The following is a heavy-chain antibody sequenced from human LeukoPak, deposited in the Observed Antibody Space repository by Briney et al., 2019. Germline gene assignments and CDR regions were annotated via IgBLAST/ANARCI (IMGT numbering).Heavy chain of an antibody. V-gene: IGHV3-33*01. Sequence: GESLRLSCAVSGLTLSSHGMHWVRHAPGKGLEWEGVIWYDGSNKYYADSVKGPFTISRDNSKNTLYLQMNSLRAEDTAVYYCAREKGSNYYYYMDVWGKGTTVTVSS. CDR1: GLTLSSHG. CDR2: IWYDGSNK. CDR3: AREKGSNYYYYMDV. J-gene: IGHJ6*03.